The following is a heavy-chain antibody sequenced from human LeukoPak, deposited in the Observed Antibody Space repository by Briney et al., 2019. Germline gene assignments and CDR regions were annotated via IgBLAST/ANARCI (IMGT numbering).Heavy chain of an antibody. CDR3: ARSYYQSPYYYYMDV. CDR1: GGSISSYY. Sequence: SETLSLTCTVSGGSISSYYWSWIRQPPGKGLEWIGYIYYSGSTNYNPSLKSRVTISVDTSKNQFSLKLSSVTAADTAVYYCARSYYQSPYYYYMDVWGKGTMVTVSS. J-gene: IGHJ6*03. V-gene: IGHV4-59*01. CDR2: IYYSGST. D-gene: IGHD1-26*01.